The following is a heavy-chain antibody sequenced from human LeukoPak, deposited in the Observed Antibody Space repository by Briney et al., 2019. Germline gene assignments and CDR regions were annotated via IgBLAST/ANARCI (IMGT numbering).Heavy chain of an antibody. CDR3: ARPNITSYYDSRGYDAFDV. CDR1: GYNFNAYW. CDR2: IYPDDSDT. V-gene: IGHV5-51*01. D-gene: IGHD3-22*01. Sequence: GESLKISCQGSGYNFNAYWIAWGRQRPGKGLEWMGIIYPDDSDTRYSPSFQGQVTISADKSVSIAYLQWSSLKASDTAMYYCARPNITSYYDSRGYDAFDVWGQGTMVSVSS. J-gene: IGHJ3*01.